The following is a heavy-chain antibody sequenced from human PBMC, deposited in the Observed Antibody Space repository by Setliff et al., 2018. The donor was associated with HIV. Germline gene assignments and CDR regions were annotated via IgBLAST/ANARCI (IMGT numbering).Heavy chain of an antibody. CDR1: GFSFRDYG. CDR2: IRTEAYGGTT. V-gene: IGHV3-49*04. Sequence: LRLSCLGSGFSFRDYGMNWVRQAPGKGLEWLSFIRTEAYGGTTEYAASVKGRFSISRDDSKNTAYLQMSSLKIEDTGVYYCTRATMYSSSWFAVYSYYGMDVWGQGTTVTVSS. CDR3: TRATMYSSSWFAVYSYYGMDV. D-gene: IGHD6-13*01. J-gene: IGHJ6*02.